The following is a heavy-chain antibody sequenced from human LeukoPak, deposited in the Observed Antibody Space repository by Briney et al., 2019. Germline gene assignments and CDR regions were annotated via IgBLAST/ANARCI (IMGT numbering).Heavy chain of an antibody. V-gene: IGHV3-23*01. CDR1: GFTFSSYA. J-gene: IGHJ4*01. CDR2: ISDSGGST. D-gene: IGHD3-3*01. CDR3: AKDRITFLGVILNY. Sequence: GGSLRLSCAASGFTFSSYAMSWVRQAPGKGLEWVSGISDSGGSTYYADSVKGRFTISRDNSKSTLYLQMDSLRAEDTAVYYCAKDRITFLGVILNYWGQGTLVTVSS.